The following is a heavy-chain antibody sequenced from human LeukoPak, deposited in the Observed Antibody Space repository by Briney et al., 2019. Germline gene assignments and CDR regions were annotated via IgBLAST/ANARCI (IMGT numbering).Heavy chain of an antibody. J-gene: IGHJ1*01. D-gene: IGHD4-17*01. Sequence: GGSLRLSCAASGLTFKNAWMSWVRQAPGKWLEWIGRIKRKADGGTIDYAAPVKARFTISRDDSKNTLYLQMNSLKTEDTAVYYCTTDYGDSGYFQHWGQGTLVTVSS. V-gene: IGHV3-15*01. CDR1: GLTFKNAW. CDR3: TTDYGDSGYFQH. CDR2: IKRKADGGTI.